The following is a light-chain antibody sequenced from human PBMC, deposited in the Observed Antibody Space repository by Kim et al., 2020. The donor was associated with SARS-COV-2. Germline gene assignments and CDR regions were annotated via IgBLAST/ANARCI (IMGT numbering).Light chain of an antibody. V-gene: IGLV10-54*01. Sequence: TATLTCTGNSNNVGNIRAAWLQQRQGQPPKLLSYRNNNRPAGISERLSASRSGNTASLTITGLQPEDEADYYCSAWDSSLSAWVFGGGTQLTVL. CDR3: SAWDSSLSAWV. J-gene: IGLJ3*02. CDR2: RNN. CDR1: SNNVGNIR.